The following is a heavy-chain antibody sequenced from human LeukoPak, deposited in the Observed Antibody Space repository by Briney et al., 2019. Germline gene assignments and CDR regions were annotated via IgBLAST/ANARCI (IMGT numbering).Heavy chain of an antibody. J-gene: IGHJ4*02. D-gene: IGHD5-18*01. Sequence: SETLSLTCTVSGGSISNFYWSWIRRPPGKGLEWIEYIYYSGSTNYNPSLKSRVTISVDTSKNQFSLKLSSVTAADTAVYYCASIDQVETTMGGYYFDYWGQGTLVTVSS. CDR1: GGSISNFY. CDR2: IYYSGST. CDR3: ASIDQVETTMGGYYFDY. V-gene: IGHV4-59*01.